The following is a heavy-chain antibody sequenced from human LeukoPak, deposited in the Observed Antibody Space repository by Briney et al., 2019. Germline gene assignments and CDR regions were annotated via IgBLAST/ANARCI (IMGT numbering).Heavy chain of an antibody. CDR2: IYSGEST. Sequence: GSLRLSCAASGFTVGSNYMNWVRQAPGKGFEWVSSIYSGESTDYADSVKGRFTIFRDGSKNTVYLQMNSLRSDDTAVYFCAGNNYASGTFLVYWGQGTLVTVSS. D-gene: IGHD3-10*01. CDR3: AGNNYASGTFLVY. J-gene: IGHJ4*02. CDR1: GFTVGSNY. V-gene: IGHV3-66*02.